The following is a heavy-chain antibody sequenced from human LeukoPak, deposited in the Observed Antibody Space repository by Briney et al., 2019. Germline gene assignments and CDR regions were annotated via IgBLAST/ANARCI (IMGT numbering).Heavy chain of an antibody. D-gene: IGHD1-26*01. V-gene: IGHV4-39*01. J-gene: IGHJ4*02. CDR1: GGSISGSY. CDR3: ARHEMGATDYFDY. Sequence: SETLSLTCTVSGGSISGSYWSWIRQPPGKGLEWIGSIYYSGSTYYNPSLKSRVTISVDTSKNQFSLKLSSVTAADTAVYYCARHEMGATDYFDYWGQGTLVTVSS. CDR2: IYYSGST.